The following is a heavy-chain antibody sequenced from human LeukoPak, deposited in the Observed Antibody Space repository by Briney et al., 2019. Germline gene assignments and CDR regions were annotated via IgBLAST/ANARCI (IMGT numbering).Heavy chain of an antibody. CDR1: GYTLTELS. J-gene: IGHJ4*02. Sequence: ASVKVSCEVSGYTLTELSMHWVRQAPGKGLEWMGGFDPEDGETIYAQKFQGRVTMTEDTSTDTAYMELSSLRSEDTAVYYCATVRIAAAGNPFDYWGQGTLVTVSS. CDR2: FDPEDGET. CDR3: ATVRIAAAGNPFDY. D-gene: IGHD6-13*01. V-gene: IGHV1-24*01.